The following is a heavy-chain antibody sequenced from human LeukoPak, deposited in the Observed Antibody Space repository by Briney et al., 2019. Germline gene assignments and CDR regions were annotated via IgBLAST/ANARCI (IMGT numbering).Heavy chain of an antibody. CDR3: ARPPGYHPDY. D-gene: IGHD2-2*01. CDR2: IYYSGST. V-gene: IGHV4-59*08. J-gene: IGHJ4*02. Sequence: PSETLSLTCTVSGGSISSYYWSWIRQPPGKGLEWIGYIYYSGSTNYNPSLKSRVTISVDTSKNQFSLKLSSVTAADTAVYYCARPPGYHPDYWGQGTLVTVSS. CDR1: GGSISSYY.